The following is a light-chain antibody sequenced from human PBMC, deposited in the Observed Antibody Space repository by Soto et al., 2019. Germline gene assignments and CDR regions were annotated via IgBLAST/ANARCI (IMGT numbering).Light chain of an antibody. Sequence: DIQMTQSPSSLSASVGDRVTITCRASQGIGNYLAWFQQKAGKVPKLLIYAASSLQSGVPSRFSGSGSGTDFTLTISGLQPEDVATYYCQQLYSDVVTFGQGTRLEIK. J-gene: IGKJ5*01. V-gene: IGKV1-27*01. CDR3: QQLYSDVVT. CDR2: AAS. CDR1: QGIGNY.